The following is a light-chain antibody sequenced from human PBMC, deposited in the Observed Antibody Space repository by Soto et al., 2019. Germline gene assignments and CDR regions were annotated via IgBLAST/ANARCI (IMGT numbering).Light chain of an antibody. CDR2: AAS. V-gene: IGKV1-8*01. J-gene: IGKJ1*01. Sequence: AIRMTQSPSSFSASTGDRVTITCRASQGISSYLAWYQQKPWKAPKLLIYAASTLQSGVPSRFSGSGSGTDFTLTISSLQSEDFATYYCQQYYSYPHTFGQGTKVEIK. CDR1: QGISSY. CDR3: QQYYSYPHT.